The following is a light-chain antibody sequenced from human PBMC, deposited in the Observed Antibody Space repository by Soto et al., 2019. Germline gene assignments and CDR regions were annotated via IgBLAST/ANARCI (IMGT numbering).Light chain of an antibody. CDR2: DAS. J-gene: IGKJ3*01. V-gene: IGKV3-11*01. CDR1: QSVSSY. CDR3: QQHINWPFT. Sequence: EIVLIQSPATLSLSPGERATLSCRASQSVSSYLAWYQQQPGQAPRLLIYDASNRATGIPARFSGSGSGTDFTLTISCLQPEDFAIYYCQQHINWPFTFGPGTKVDI.